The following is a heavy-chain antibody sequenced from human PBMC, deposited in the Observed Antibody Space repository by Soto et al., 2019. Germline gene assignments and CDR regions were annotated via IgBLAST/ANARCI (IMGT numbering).Heavy chain of an antibody. J-gene: IGHJ4*02. Sequence: QVQLVQSGAEVKKPGASVKVSCKAYGYTFSSYGLSWVRQAPGQGLEWMGWISGYSGNTVYTQRFKGRLTMATDTSTGTAYMELWSVRSDDTAVYYCARDFYESSGYCDYWGQGTLVTVSS. V-gene: IGHV1-18*01. D-gene: IGHD3-22*01. CDR2: ISGYSGNT. CDR3: ARDFYESSGYCDY. CDR1: GYTFSSYG.